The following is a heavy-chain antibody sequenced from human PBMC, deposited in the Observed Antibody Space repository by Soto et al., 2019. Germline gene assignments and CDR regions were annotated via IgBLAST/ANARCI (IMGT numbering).Heavy chain of an antibody. CDR2: SAHTGNT. CDR1: GYTFTYYV. D-gene: IGHD1-26*01. CDR3: ARSGEHTLDY. Sequence: ASVKVSCKTSGYTFTYYVINWVRQAPGQGLEWMGFSAHTGNTNCAQKFQGRVAMTTDTSTSTAYMEVTSLRSDDTAVYYCARSGEHTLDYWGQGTPVTVSS. V-gene: IGHV1-18*01. J-gene: IGHJ4*02.